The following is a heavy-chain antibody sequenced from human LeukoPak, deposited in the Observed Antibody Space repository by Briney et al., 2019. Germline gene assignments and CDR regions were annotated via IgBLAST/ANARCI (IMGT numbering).Heavy chain of an antibody. CDR1: GFTFSTYM. Sequence: GGSLRLSCAAPGFTFSTYMMSWVRQAPGKGLEWVSSISGITGYIFYAESMRGRFTISRDNAKNSLYLQMNSLRAEDTAVYYCANSYYSLDYWGQGTLVTVSS. J-gene: IGHJ4*02. CDR3: ANSYYSLDY. CDR2: ISGITGYI. D-gene: IGHD3-22*01. V-gene: IGHV3-21*01.